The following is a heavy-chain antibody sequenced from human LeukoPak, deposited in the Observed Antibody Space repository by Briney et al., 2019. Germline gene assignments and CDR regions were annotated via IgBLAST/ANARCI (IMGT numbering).Heavy chain of an antibody. CDR1: SYTFTRYG. CDR2: ISGSNGNT. Sequence: ASVKVSCKASSYTFTRYGISWVRQAPGQGLEWMGWISGSNGNTNYAQKFQGRVSMTADTPTSTAYMELRSLRSDDTAVYYCAGSGRGTYYYFDLWGQGTLVTVSS. J-gene: IGHJ4*02. V-gene: IGHV1-18*01. D-gene: IGHD1-26*01. CDR3: AGSGRGTYYYFDL.